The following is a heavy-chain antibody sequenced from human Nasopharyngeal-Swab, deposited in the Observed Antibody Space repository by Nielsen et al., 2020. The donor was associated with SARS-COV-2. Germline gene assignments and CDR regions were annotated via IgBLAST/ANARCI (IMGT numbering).Heavy chain of an antibody. V-gene: IGHV3-30-3*01. CDR2: ISYDGSNK. D-gene: IGHD6-19*01. CDR3: AATLVAGGKGDNYYYGMDV. J-gene: IGHJ6*02. CDR1: GFTFSSYA. Sequence: GESLKISCAASGFTFSSYAMHWARQAPGKGLEWVAVISYDGSNKYYADSVKGRFTISRDNSKNTLYLQMNSLRAEDTAVYYCAATLVAGGKGDNYYYGMDVWGQGTTVTVSS.